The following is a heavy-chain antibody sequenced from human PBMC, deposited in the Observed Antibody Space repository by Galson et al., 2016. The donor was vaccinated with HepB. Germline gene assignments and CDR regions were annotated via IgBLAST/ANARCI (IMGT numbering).Heavy chain of an antibody. V-gene: IGHV3-33*01. CDR2: IWYDGSIK. D-gene: IGHD6-19*01. J-gene: IGHJ4*02. CDR1: GFTFSSYG. Sequence: SLRLSCAASGFTFSSYGMHWVRQAPGKGLEWVAVIWYDGSIKDYADSVKGRCTISRDNSKNTLYLQMNSLRVEDTAVYYCARENGSSGSPGGYWGQGTLVTVSS. CDR3: ARENGSSGSPGGY.